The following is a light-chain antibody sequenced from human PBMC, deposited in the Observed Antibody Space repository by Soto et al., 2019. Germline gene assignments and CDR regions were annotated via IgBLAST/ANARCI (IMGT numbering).Light chain of an antibody. Sequence: QSALTQPPSVSGSPGQSVTISCTGTSTDFVSYNRVSWYQQPPGTAPKLIIYEASNRPSGVPDRFSGSKSGNTASLTITGLQAADEADYYCSSYASSSPYVFGTGTKLTVL. CDR1: STDFVSYNR. V-gene: IGLV2-18*02. CDR3: SSYASSSPYV. CDR2: EAS. J-gene: IGLJ1*01.